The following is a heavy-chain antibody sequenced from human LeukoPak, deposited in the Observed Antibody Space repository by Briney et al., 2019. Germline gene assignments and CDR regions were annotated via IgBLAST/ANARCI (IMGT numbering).Heavy chain of an antibody. D-gene: IGHD1-7*01. Sequence: PGGSLRLSCAASGFTVSSNYMSWVRQAPGKGLEWVSVISSGGSTYYAGSVKGRFTISRDNSKNTLYHQMNSLRAEDTAVYYCARMELRDYYYVDVWGKGTTVTVSS. CDR2: ISSGGST. CDR1: GFTVSSNY. J-gene: IGHJ6*03. CDR3: ARMELRDYYYVDV. V-gene: IGHV3-53*01.